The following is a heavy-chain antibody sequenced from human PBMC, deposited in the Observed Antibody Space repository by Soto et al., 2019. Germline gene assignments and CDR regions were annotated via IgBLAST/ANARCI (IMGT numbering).Heavy chain of an antibody. CDR2: ISSNGGST. J-gene: IGHJ4*02. CDR3: ARDGGWMVVAATGWFDY. CDR1: GFTFSSYA. Sequence: GGSLRLSCAASGFTFSSYAMHWVRQAPGKGLEYVSAISSNGGSTYYANSVKGRFTISRDNSKNKLYLQMGSLRAEDMAVYYCARDGGWMVVAATGWFDYWGQGTLVTVSS. D-gene: IGHD2-15*01. V-gene: IGHV3-64*01.